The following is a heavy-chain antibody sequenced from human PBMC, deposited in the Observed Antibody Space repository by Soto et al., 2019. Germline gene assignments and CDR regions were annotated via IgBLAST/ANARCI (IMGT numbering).Heavy chain of an antibody. CDR2: INTHNGNT. V-gene: IGHV1-18*01. CDR1: GYTFTTYG. Sequence: ASVKVSCKASGYTFTTYGISWVRQAPGQGLEWMGWINTHNGNTNYAQNFQGRVIMTADTSTSTAYMELRSLRSDDTAVYYCTSFGSAPYYYYGMYVRGQGNTVPVSS. CDR3: TSFGSAPYYYYGMYV. J-gene: IGHJ6*02. D-gene: IGHD3-10*01.